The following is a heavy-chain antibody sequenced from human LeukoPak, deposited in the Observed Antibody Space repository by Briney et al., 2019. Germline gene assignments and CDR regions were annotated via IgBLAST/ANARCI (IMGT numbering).Heavy chain of an antibody. D-gene: IGHD6-19*01. CDR1: GYTFTSYA. V-gene: IGHV1-46*01. CDR2: INPSGGST. Sequence: ASVKVSCKASGYTFTSYAMNWVRQAPGQGLEWMGIINPSGGSTSYAQKFQGRVTMTRDMSTSTVYMELSSLRSEDTAVYYCAKGRSSGWYSDAFDIWGQGTMVTVSS. J-gene: IGHJ3*02. CDR3: AKGRSSGWYSDAFDI.